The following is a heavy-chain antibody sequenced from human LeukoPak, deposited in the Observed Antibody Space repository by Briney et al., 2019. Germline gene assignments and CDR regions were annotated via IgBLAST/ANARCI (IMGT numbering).Heavy chain of an antibody. CDR2: IRSKIDGETT. Sequence: KAGGSLRLSCAASGLAFSNAWMSWVRQAPGKGRECIGRIRSKIDGETTDYAAPAKGRFTISRDDSRNTLYLQMNSLKSEDSAVYYCVTDDTEYWGQGTLVSVSS. CDR1: GLAFSNAW. V-gene: IGHV3-15*01. CDR3: VTDDTEY. J-gene: IGHJ4*02.